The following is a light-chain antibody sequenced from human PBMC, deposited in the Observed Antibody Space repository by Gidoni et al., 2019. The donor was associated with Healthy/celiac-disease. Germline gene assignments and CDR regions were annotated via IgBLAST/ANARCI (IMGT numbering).Light chain of an antibody. V-gene: IGKV1-8*01. J-gene: IGKJ1*01. CDR1: QGISSY. Sequence: ALRMTQSPSSLSASTGDRVTITCRASQGISSYLSWYQQKPGKAPKLLIYAASTLQSGVPSRFSGSGSGTAFTLTISCLQSEDFATYYCQQYYSYPRTFGQGTKVEIK. CDR3: QQYYSYPRT. CDR2: AAS.